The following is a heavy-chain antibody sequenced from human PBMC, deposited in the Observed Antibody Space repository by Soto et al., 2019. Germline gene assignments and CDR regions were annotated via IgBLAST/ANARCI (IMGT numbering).Heavy chain of an antibody. J-gene: IGHJ4*02. Sequence: QVQLVESGGGLVKPGGSLRLSCAASGFTLSDYYMTWIRQAPGKGLEWVSDISINGTTIHYADSVRGRFTISRDNAKNSVWLQMNTVRAEDTAVYYCARFRGDGYYTFWGQGTLVTVSS. CDR2: ISINGTTI. D-gene: IGHD3-3*01. CDR1: GFTLSDYY. CDR3: ARFRGDGYYTF. V-gene: IGHV3-11*01.